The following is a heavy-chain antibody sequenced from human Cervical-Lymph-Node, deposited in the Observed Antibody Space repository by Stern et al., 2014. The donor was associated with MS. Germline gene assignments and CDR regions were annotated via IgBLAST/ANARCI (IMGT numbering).Heavy chain of an antibody. CDR1: GYTFTGYY. V-gene: IGHV1-2*04. J-gene: IGHJ5*02. CDR2: INPNSGDT. D-gene: IGHD2-2*01. CDR3: ARSVRLVRSSTNGWLAP. Sequence: QVQLVQSGAEVKKPGASVKISCKASGYTFTGYYIHWVRQAPGHGLEWMGWINPNSGDTNYAQKFQGWVTMTRDTSIGTAYLELSSLRSNDTAVYYCARSVRLVRSSTNGWLAPWGQGTLVTVSP.